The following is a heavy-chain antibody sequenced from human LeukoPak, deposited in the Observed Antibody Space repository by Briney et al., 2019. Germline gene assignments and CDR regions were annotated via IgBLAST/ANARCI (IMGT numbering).Heavy chain of an antibody. CDR2: INPSGST. Sequence: ASVKVSCKASGYTFSSYYMHWVRQAPGQGLEWMGIINPSGSTSNAQKFQGRVTMTRDMSTTTVYMELSSLRSEDTAGYYCARGQWLGHGAFDIWGLGTMVTVSS. V-gene: IGHV1-46*01. CDR3: ARGQWLGHGAFDI. J-gene: IGHJ3*02. CDR1: GYTFSSYY. D-gene: IGHD6-19*01.